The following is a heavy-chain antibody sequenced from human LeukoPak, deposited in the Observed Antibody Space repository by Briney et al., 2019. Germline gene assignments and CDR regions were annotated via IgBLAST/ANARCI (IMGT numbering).Heavy chain of an antibody. J-gene: IGHJ6*02. V-gene: IGHV3-7*01. Sequence: GGSLRLSCAASGFTFSSYWMSWVRQAPGKGLEWVANIKQDGSEKYYVDSVEGRFTISRDNAKNSLYLQMNSLRAEDTAVYYCARSPEVERLKYYYGMDVWGQGTTVTVSS. CDR2: IKQDGSEK. CDR3: ARSPEVERLKYYYGMDV. CDR1: GFTFSSYW. D-gene: IGHD1-1*01.